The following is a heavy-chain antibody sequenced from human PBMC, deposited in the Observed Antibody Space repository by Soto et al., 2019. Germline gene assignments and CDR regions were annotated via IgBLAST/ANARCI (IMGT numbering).Heavy chain of an antibody. V-gene: IGHV1-69*13. D-gene: IGHD3-22*01. J-gene: IGHJ5*02. CDR2: IIPIFGTA. CDR1: GGTFSSYA. CDR3: ASPKGPYYDRSGYYH. Sequence: SVKVSCKASGGTFSSYAISWVRQAPGQGLEWMGGIIPIFGTANYAQKFQGRVTITADESTSTAYMELSSLRSEDTAVYYCASPKGPYYDRSGYYHWGQGTLVTVSS.